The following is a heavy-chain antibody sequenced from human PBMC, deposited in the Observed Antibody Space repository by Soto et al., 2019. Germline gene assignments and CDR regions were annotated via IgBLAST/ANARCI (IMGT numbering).Heavy chain of an antibody. V-gene: IGHV3-74*02. Sequence: EVQLVESGGGLVQPGGSLRLSCAASGFTFSNYWIHWVRQAPGKGLVWVSRINSDGTTTNYADSVKGRFTISRDNARNTVYLQMNSLRAEDTAVYYCATSARGIYGDYDWGQGTLVTVSS. CDR3: ATSARGIYGDYD. CDR2: INSDGTTT. D-gene: IGHD4-17*01. J-gene: IGHJ4*02. CDR1: GFTFSNYW.